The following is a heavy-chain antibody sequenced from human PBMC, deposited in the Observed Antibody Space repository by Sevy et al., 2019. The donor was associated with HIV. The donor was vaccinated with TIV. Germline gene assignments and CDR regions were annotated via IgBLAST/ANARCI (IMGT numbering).Heavy chain of an antibody. D-gene: IGHD2-2*01. CDR3: ARVGGCSSTSCFAYWFDP. J-gene: IGHJ5*02. CDR2: INQDGSQK. Sequence: GGSLRLSCATSEFTFSRYWMTWVRQAPGKGLEWVVYINQDGSQKSYVDSVKGRFTISRDNSKNSLFLQMNSLRAEDTAVYYCARVGGCSSTSCFAYWFDPWGQGTLVTVSS. CDR1: EFTFSRYW. V-gene: IGHV3-7*03.